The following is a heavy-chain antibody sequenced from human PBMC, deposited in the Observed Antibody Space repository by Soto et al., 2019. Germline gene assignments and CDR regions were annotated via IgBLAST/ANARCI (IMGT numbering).Heavy chain of an antibody. CDR2: ISSYSANT. D-gene: IGHD2-15*01. CDR3: ARADLGYCSGGTCYPYKWGDWFDP. J-gene: IGHJ5*02. CDR1: GYTFTSYG. Sequence: QVQLVQSGAEVKKPGASVKVSCKASGYTFTSYGISWVRQAPGQGLEWMGWISSYSANTNYAQKLQGRVTLTTDTSTITAYMELRSRRSDDTAGYYCARADLGYCSGGTCYPYKWGDWFDPWGQGTLVTVSS. V-gene: IGHV1-18*01.